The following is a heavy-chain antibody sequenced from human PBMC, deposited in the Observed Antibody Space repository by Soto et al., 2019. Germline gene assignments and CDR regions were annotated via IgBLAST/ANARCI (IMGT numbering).Heavy chain of an antibody. CDR3: ARSYYDSTGFAVDP. CDR1: GASVSSGY. D-gene: IGHD3-22*01. J-gene: IGHJ5*02. CDR2: MYFGGSF. Sequence: QMQLQESGPGLVKPSKTLALTCTVSGASVSSGYWSWIRQPPGKGLEWIGFMYFGGSFNYNPSLASRVTISVETSKNQFSMKVTSVTAADTAVYYCARSYYDSTGFAVDPWGQGTLVTVSS. V-gene: IGHV4-59*02.